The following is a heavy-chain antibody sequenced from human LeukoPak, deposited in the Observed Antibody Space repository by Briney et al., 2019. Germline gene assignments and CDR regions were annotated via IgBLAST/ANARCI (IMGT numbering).Heavy chain of an antibody. Sequence: SETLSLTCTVSGGSISSYYWSWIRQPPGKGLEWIGYISYSGSTNYNPSLKSRVTISVDTSKNQFSLQLSSVTAADTAVYYCARVSRLTTVLGYWGQGTLVTVSS. V-gene: IGHV4-59*01. CDR3: ARVSRLTTVLGY. D-gene: IGHD4-17*01. J-gene: IGHJ4*02. CDR2: ISYSGST. CDR1: GGSISSYY.